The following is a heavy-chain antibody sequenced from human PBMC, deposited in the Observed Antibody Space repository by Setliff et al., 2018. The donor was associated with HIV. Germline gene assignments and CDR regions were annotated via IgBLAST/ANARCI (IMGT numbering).Heavy chain of an antibody. CDR1: GGSISSGSYY. V-gene: IGHV4-61*02. CDR2: IYTSGST. CDR3: ARGPYYYGSGSYLGYYYYYMDV. D-gene: IGHD3-10*01. Sequence: PSETLSLTCTVSGGSISSGSYYWSWIRQPAGKGLEWIGRIYTSGSTKYNPSLKSRVTISVDTSKNQFSLKVSSVTAADTAVYYCARGPYYYGSGSYLGYYYYYMDVWGKGTTVTVSS. J-gene: IGHJ6*03.